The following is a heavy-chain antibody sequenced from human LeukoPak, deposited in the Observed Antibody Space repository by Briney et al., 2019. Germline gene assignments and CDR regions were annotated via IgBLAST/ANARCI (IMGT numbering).Heavy chain of an antibody. CDR1: GYSPTSYW. Sequence: GESLKISCEGSGYSPTSYWIAWVREMPGHGLEGMGITCPGQSDTRSSPSFHAQVTISADKSINTAYLQWSSLKASDTAMYYCARRAYYECSGYYLFDYWGQGTMVTVSS. V-gene: IGHV5-51*01. CDR2: TCPGQSDT. J-gene: IGHJ4*02. D-gene: IGHD3-22*01. CDR3: ARRAYYECSGYYLFDY.